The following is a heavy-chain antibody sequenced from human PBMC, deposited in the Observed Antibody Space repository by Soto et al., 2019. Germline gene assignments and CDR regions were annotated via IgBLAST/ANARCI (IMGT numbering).Heavy chain of an antibody. CDR1: GFSLSASGVG. CDR3: SHRRSGHFDY. Sequence: QITLKESGPTLVKPTQTLTLTCTFSGFSLSASGVGVGWIRQPPGKALEWLALIYWDDDKYYSPSLKSRLTITKDTSKTQVVLTLTNMDPVDTATYYCSHRRSGHFDYWGQGALVTVSS. J-gene: IGHJ4*02. CDR2: IYWDDDK. D-gene: IGHD5-12*01. V-gene: IGHV2-5*02.